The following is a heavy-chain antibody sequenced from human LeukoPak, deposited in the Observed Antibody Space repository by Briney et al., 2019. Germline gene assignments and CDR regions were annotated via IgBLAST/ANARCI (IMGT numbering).Heavy chain of an antibody. CDR1: GGSISNNDYF. Sequence: SETLSLTCTVSGGSISNNDYFWGWIRQPPGKGLEGIASIHYSGSTYYNPSLKNRVTISVDTSANQFSLKVNSVTAADTAVYYCSRLRRALFYFDYWGQGTLVTVSS. V-gene: IGHV4-39*01. CDR3: SRLRRALFYFDY. CDR2: IHYSGST. D-gene: IGHD2-15*01. J-gene: IGHJ4*02.